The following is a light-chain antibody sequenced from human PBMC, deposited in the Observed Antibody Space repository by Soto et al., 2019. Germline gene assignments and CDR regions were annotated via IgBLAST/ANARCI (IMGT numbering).Light chain of an antibody. Sequence: EMVLTQSPATLSLSAGGRATLSCRASQSVSSYLAWYQQKPGQAPRLLMYEASNRATGIPARFSAWGSGTDFTLTISRVDPADFAFYYCQQYFTSPITFGQGTRLEIK. CDR1: QSVSSY. CDR3: QQYFTSPIT. J-gene: IGKJ5*01. V-gene: IGKV3-11*01. CDR2: EAS.